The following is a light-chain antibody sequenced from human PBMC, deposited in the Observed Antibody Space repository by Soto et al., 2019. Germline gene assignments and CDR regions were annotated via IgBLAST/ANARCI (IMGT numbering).Light chain of an antibody. CDR2: EVS. J-gene: IGLJ2*01. Sequence: QSALTQPTSASGSPGQSVTISCTGTSSDVGGYNYVSWYQQHPGKAPKLMIYEVSKRPSGVPDRFSGSKSGNTASLTVSGLQAEDEADYFCSSYAGSNKLVFGGGTELTVL. CDR1: SSDVGGYNY. V-gene: IGLV2-8*01. CDR3: SSYAGSNKLV.